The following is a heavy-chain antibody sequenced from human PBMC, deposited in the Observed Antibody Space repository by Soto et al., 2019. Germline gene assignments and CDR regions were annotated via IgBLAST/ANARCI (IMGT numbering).Heavy chain of an antibody. CDR1: GFTFSNYA. CDR3: ARNSPRHSSSWYLGLGGMDV. J-gene: IGHJ6*02. CDR2: ISSSGSST. V-gene: IGHV3-23*01. D-gene: IGHD6-13*01. Sequence: PGGSLRLSCAVSGFTFSNYAMSWVRQAPGKGLEWVSVISSSGSSTYYADSVKGRFTISRDNSKNTLYLQMNSLRAEDTAVYYCARNSPRHSSSWYLGLGGMDVWGQGTTVTVSS.